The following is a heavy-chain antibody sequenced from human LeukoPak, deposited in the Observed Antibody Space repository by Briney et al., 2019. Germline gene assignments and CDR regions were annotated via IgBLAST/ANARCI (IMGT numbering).Heavy chain of an antibody. CDR1: GFTFSTYE. CDR3: ATLHYFDRSGHYYADY. V-gene: IGHV3-48*03. CDR2: ISSSGRSI. D-gene: IGHD3-22*01. J-gene: IGHJ4*02. Sequence: GGSLRLSCAASGFTFSTYEVNWVRQAPGKGLEWLSYISSSGRSINYADSVKGRFTISRDNAKNSPYLQMDGLRGEDTAVYYCATLHYFDRSGHYYADYWGQGALVTVSS.